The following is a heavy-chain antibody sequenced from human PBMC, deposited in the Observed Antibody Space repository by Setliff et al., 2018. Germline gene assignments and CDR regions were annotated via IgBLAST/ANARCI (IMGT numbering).Heavy chain of an antibody. V-gene: IGHV4-34*01. Sequence: SETLSLTCAVYGGSFSGYYWSWIRQPPGKGLEWIGEINHSGSTNYNPSLKSRVTISVDTSKNQFSLKLSSVTAADTAVYYCARAYSYYYYYMDVRGKGTTVTVSS. CDR1: GGSFSGYY. J-gene: IGHJ6*03. CDR2: INHSGST. CDR3: ARAYSYYYYYMDV. D-gene: IGHD4-4*01.